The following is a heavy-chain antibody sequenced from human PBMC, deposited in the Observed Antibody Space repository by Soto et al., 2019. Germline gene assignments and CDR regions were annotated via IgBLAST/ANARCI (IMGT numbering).Heavy chain of an antibody. D-gene: IGHD5-18*01. Sequence: LGESLKISCKGSGYSFTSYWISWVRQMPGKGLEWMGRIDPSDSYTNYSPSFQGHVTISADKSISTAYLQWSSLKASDTAMYYCARHQGGYSFNYYYGMDVWGQGTTVTVSS. CDR1: GYSFTSYW. V-gene: IGHV5-10-1*01. J-gene: IGHJ6*02. CDR2: IDPSDSYT. CDR3: ARHQGGYSFNYYYGMDV.